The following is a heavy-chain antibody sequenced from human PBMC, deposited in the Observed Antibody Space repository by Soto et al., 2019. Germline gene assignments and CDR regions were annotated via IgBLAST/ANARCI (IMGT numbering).Heavy chain of an antibody. CDR1: GFTFSSYG. CDR2: ISYDGSNK. D-gene: IGHD3-9*01. J-gene: IGHJ4*02. CDR3: AKPHPPIYDILTGYPGY. Sequence: GGSLRLSCAASGFTFSSYGMHWVRQAPGKGLEWVAVISYDGSNKYYADSVKGRFTISRDNSKNTLYLQMNSLRAEDTAVYYCAKPHPPIYDILTGYPGYWGQGTLVTVSS. V-gene: IGHV3-30*18.